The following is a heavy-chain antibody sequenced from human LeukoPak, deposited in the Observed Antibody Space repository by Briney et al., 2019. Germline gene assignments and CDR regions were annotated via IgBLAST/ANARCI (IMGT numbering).Heavy chain of an antibody. V-gene: IGHV1-18*01. CDR2: ISAYNGNT. Sequence: SVKVSCQASGYTFTSYGISWVRQAPGQGLEWLGWISAYNGNTNYAQKLQGRVTMTTDTSTSTAYMELRSLRSDDTAVYYCARRPMKESTLNWFDPWGQGTLVTVSS. CDR1: GYTFTSYG. D-gene: IGHD6-6*01. J-gene: IGHJ5*02. CDR3: ARRPMKESTLNWFDP.